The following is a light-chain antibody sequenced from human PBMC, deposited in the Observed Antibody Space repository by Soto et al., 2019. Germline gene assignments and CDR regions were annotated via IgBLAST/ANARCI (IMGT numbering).Light chain of an antibody. CDR1: SSNLGAGYD. CDR3: QSYDSGLSGHWV. CDR2: DNT. Sequence: QSVLTQPPSVSGAPGQGVTMSCTGSSSNLGAGYDVHWYQRLPGAAPKLLIYDNTHRPSGVPNRFSGSKSGTSASLAITGLQAEDEADYYCQSYDSGLSGHWVFGGGTKLTVL. V-gene: IGLV1-40*01. J-gene: IGLJ3*02.